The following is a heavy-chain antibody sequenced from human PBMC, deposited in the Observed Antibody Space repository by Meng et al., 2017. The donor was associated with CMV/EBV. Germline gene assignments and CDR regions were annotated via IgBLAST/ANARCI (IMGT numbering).Heavy chain of an antibody. Sequence: CTFSGFSLSTRGVGVCWIRQPPGKALEWLALIYWDDDKRYSPSLKSRLTITKDTSKNQVVLTMTNMDPVDTATYYCAQGRSATAEFDYWGQGTLVTVSS. CDR2: IYWDDDK. D-gene: IGHD2-15*01. CDR1: GFSLSTRGVG. V-gene: IGHV2-5*02. CDR3: AQGRSATAEFDY. J-gene: IGHJ4*02.